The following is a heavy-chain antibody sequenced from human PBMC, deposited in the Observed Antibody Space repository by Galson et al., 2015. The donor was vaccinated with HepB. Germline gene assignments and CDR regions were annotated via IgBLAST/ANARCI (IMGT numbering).Heavy chain of an antibody. Sequence: SLRLSCAASGFTFRRYWMHWVRQAPGKGLVWVSRINTDGSSTSYADSVKGRFTISRDNAKNTLYLQLNSLRVEDTAAYYCARDHYSSANYWGQGTLVTVSS. CDR2: INTDGSST. J-gene: IGHJ4*02. CDR1: GFTFRRYW. D-gene: IGHD2-2*01. CDR3: ARDHYSSANY. V-gene: IGHV3-74*01.